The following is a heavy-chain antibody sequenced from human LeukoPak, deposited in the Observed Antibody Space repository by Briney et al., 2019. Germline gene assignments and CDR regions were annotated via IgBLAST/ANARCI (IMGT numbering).Heavy chain of an antibody. Sequence: GGSLRLSCAASGFTVSSNYMSWVRQAPGKGLEWVSVIYSGGSTYYADSVKGRLTISRDNSKNTLSLQMNSLRADDTAVYYCARASKASAPFDCWGQGTLVTVSS. D-gene: IGHD3-10*01. CDR1: GFTVSSNY. CDR2: IYSGGST. J-gene: IGHJ4*02. V-gene: IGHV3-53*01. CDR3: ARASKASAPFDC.